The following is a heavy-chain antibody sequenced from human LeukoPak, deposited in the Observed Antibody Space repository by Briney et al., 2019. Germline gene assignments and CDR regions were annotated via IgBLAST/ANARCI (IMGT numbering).Heavy chain of an antibody. J-gene: IGHJ4*02. CDR3: ARKSRRYFDWSRPEHYFDY. D-gene: IGHD3-9*01. V-gene: IGHV4-4*07. CDR2: IYTSGST. CDR1: GGSISSYY. Sequence: SETLSLTCTVSGGSISSYYWSWIRQPAGKGLEWIGRIYTSGSTNYNPSLKSRVTMSVDTSKNQFSLKLSSVTAADTAVYYCARKSRRYFDWSRPEHYFDYWGQGTLVTVSS.